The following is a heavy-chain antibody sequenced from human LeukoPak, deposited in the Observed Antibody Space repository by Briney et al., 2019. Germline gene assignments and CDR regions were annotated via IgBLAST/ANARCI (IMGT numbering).Heavy chain of an antibody. CDR3: ARGVVVPAAKAYYFDY. CDR1: GGSISSGGYS. J-gene: IGHJ4*02. CDR2: IYHSGST. Sequence: SETLSLTCAVSGGSISSGGYSWSWIRQPPGKGLGWIGYIYHSGSTYYNPSLKSRVTISVDRSKNQFSLKLSSVTAADTAVYYCARGVVVPAAKAYYFDYWGQGTLVTASS. D-gene: IGHD2-2*01. V-gene: IGHV4-30-2*01.